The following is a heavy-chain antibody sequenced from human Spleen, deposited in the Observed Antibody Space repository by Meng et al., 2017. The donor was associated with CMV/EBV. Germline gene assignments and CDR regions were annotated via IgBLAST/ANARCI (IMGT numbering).Heavy chain of an antibody. D-gene: IGHD3-10*01. CDR2: INPVNGAT. CDR3: AREVGSGSNPKPQALGNWFDP. V-gene: IGHV1-46*01. J-gene: IGHJ5*02. Sequence: ASVKVSCKASGYTFTGYYMHWVRQAPGQGLEWMGIINPVNGATTYAQTFQGRVTMTGDTSTNTVYMELSSLRSDDTAVYYCAREVGSGSNPKPQALGNWFDPWGQGTLVTVSS. CDR1: GYTFTGYY.